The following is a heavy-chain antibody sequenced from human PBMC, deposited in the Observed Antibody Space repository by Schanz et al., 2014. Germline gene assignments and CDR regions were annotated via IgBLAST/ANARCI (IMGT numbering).Heavy chain of an antibody. Sequence: QVQVVQSGAEVKKPGASVKVSCKASGGTFSSDTFSWVRQAPGQGLEWMGRIVPIAGITNYAQRFQGRVTITADKTSDTSYMELSSLRSEDTAVYYCARGPSQGYSYGHNIRAYYYGMDVWGQGTTVTVSS. J-gene: IGHJ6*02. D-gene: IGHD5-18*01. CDR1: GGTFSSDT. V-gene: IGHV1-69*04. CDR3: ARGPSQGYSYGHNIRAYYYGMDV. CDR2: IVPIAGIT.